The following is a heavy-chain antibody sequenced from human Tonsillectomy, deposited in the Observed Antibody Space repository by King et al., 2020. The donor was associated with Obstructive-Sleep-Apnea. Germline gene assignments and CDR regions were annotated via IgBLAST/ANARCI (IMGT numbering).Heavy chain of an antibody. CDR2: ISSDGGKK. V-gene: IGHV3-30-3*01. CDR3: VRGLRLWFGEF. CDR1: GFNFNVYY. D-gene: IGHD3-10*01. J-gene: IGHJ4*02. Sequence: VQLVESGGGVVQPGRSLRLSCAASGFNFNVYYIHWVRQTPGKGLEWVAVISSDGGKKYYADSVKGRFTISRDNSKSTLYLQMNSLTTEDTAIYYCVRGLRLWFGEFWGRGTRVTVSA.